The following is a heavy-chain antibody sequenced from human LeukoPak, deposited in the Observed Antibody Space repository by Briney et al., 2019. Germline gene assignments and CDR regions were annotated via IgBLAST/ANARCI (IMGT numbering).Heavy chain of an antibody. CDR1: GYTFTSYD. CDR2: ISAYNGNT. CDR3: ARGLSYYGSGSYYNANWFDP. D-gene: IGHD3-10*01. Sequence: ASVKVSCKASGYTFTSYDISWVRQAPGQGLEWMGWISAYNGNTNYAQKLQGRVTMTTDTSTSTAYMELRSLRSDDTAVYYCARGLSYYGSGSYYNANWFDPWGQGTLVTVTS. J-gene: IGHJ5*02. V-gene: IGHV1-18*01.